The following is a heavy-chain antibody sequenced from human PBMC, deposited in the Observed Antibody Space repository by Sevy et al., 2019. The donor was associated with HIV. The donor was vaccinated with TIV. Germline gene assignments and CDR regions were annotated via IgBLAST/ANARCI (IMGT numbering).Heavy chain of an antibody. CDR2: IIPIFGTA. Sequence: ASVKVSCKASGGTFSSYAISWVRQAPGQGLEWMGGIIPIFGTANYAQKFQCRVTITADESTSTAYMELSSLRSEDTAVYYCARPSEITYDSSGYYYVFDYWGQGTLVTVSS. CDR3: ARPSEITYDSSGYYYVFDY. V-gene: IGHV1-69*13. CDR1: GGTFSSYA. J-gene: IGHJ4*02. D-gene: IGHD3-22*01.